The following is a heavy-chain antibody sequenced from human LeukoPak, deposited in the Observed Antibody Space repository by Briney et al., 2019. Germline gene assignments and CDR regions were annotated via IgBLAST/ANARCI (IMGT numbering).Heavy chain of an antibody. J-gene: IGHJ4*02. CDR3: AREVRAGYSSTPGEY. D-gene: IGHD6-19*01. Sequence: PGGSLRLSCAASGFTFTDYWMHWVRQAPGKGLVWVSRINTDGTTTTYADSVKGRFTISRDNAKNTLYLQMNSLRAEDTSIYYCAREVRAGYSSTPGEYWGQGILVTVSS. CDR1: GFTFTDYW. V-gene: IGHV3-74*01. CDR2: INTDGTTT.